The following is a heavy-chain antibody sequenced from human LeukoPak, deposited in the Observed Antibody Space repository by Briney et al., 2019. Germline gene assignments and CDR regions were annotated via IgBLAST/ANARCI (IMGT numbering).Heavy chain of an antibody. V-gene: IGHV3-23*01. D-gene: IGHD3-22*01. J-gene: IGHJ4*02. CDR3: AKDMQWLLLRGFGS. CDR1: GFTFWSYA. Sequence: PGGSLRLSCAASGFTFWSYAMSWVRQAPGKGLEWVSGITKDASSTDYADAVKGRFTISRDNSKNTLYLQMNSLRAEDTAVYYCAKDMQWLLLRGFGSWGQGTLVTVAS. CDR2: ITKDASST.